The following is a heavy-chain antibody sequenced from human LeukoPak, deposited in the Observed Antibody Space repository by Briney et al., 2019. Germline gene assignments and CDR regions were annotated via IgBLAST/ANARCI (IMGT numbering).Heavy chain of an antibody. D-gene: IGHD6-13*01. Sequence: GGSLRLSCVASGFTFSSYWMHWVRQDPRKGLVWVSRINGDGRNINYADSVRGRFTISRDNAKNTLYLQMNTLRVEDTAVYYCARDYARYSSSWTPDYWGQGTLVTVSS. CDR3: ARDYARYSSSWTPDY. CDR2: INGDGRNI. J-gene: IGHJ4*02. V-gene: IGHV3-74*01. CDR1: GFTFSSYW.